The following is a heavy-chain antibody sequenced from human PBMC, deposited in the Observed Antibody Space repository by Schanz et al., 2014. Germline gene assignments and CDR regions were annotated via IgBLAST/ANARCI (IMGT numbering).Heavy chain of an antibody. CDR1: GFTFSAYA. V-gene: IGHV3-23*01. J-gene: IGHJ4*02. CDR3: AKDISDTSGKDDY. D-gene: IGHD3-22*01. Sequence: EVQLLESGGGLVQPGGSLRLSCAASGFTFSAYAMTWVRQIPGKGLEWVSAISASGGTTYYADSVKGRFTISRDNSKNTLFLQMSSLRVEDSAIYYCAKDISDTSGKDDYWGQGTLVTVSS. CDR2: ISASGGTT.